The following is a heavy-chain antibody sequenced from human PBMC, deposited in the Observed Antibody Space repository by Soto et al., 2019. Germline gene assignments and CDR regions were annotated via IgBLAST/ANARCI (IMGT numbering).Heavy chain of an antibody. CDR2: FYYSGST. J-gene: IGHJ6*02. CDR1: GASISSSGFY. Sequence: SETLSLTCTVSGASISSSGFYWGWIRQPPGTGLEWIGSFYYSGSTYYNPSLKSRVTMSVDTSKNQFSVKLSSVTAADTAFYYCARHKPKSDAWFYYGWDVWGQGTTVTVSS. CDR3: ARHKPKSDAWFYYGWDV. D-gene: IGHD3-9*01. V-gene: IGHV4-39*01.